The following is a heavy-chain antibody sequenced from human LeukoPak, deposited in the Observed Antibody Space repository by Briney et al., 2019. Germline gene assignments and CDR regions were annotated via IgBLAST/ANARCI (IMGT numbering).Heavy chain of an antibody. CDR1: GGSFSSSSYY. CDR3: ARDKTGWELGYYYYYMDV. D-gene: IGHD1-26*01. Sequence: SETLSLTCAVYGGSFSSSSYYWGWIRQPPGKGLEWIGSIYYSGSTYYNPSLKSRVTISVDTSKNQFSLKLSSVTAADTAVYYCARDKTGWELGYYYYYMDVWGKGTTVTVSS. V-gene: IGHV4-39*07. CDR2: IYYSGST. J-gene: IGHJ6*03.